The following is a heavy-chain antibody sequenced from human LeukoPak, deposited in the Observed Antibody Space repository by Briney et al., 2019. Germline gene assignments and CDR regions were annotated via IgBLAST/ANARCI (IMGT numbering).Heavy chain of an antibody. CDR2: ISGTGRNT. J-gene: IGHJ4*02. Sequence: PGGSLRLSCAASGFTFSSYAMNWVRQSPVKGREWGSTISGTGRNTYYADSVRGRFTISRDNSNTTLYLQMNSLRAEDTAVYFCATHYSDSSGYYPDFDSWGQGALVTVSS. CDR1: GFTFSSYA. V-gene: IGHV3-23*01. D-gene: IGHD3-22*01. CDR3: ATHYSDSSGYYPDFDS.